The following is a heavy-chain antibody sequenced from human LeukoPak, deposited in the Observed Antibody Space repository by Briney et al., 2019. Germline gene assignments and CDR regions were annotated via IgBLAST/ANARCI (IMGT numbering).Heavy chain of an antibody. V-gene: IGHV3-53*01. CDR1: GFTVSSNY. Sequence: GGSLRLSCAASGFTVSSNYMSWVRQAPGKGLEWVSVIYSGGSTYYADSVKGRFTISRDNSKNTLYLHMRSLKTQPSVMYYCIGGYFDSSGPGTLVTVSP. CDR3: IGGYFDS. CDR2: IYSGGST. D-gene: IGHD3-16*01. J-gene: IGHJ4*02.